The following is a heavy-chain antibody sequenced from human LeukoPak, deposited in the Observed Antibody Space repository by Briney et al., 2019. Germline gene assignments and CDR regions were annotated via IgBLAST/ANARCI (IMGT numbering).Heavy chain of an antibody. CDR2: INSDGSST. CDR1: GFTFSSYW. D-gene: IGHD6-19*01. V-gene: IGHV3-74*01. Sequence: GGSLRLSCAASGFTFSSYWMHWVRHAPGKGLVWVSRINSDGSSTSYADSVKGRFTISRDNAKNTLYLQMNSLRAEDTAVYYCARAGGIAVRPFDYWGQGTLVTVSS. J-gene: IGHJ4*02. CDR3: ARAGGIAVRPFDY.